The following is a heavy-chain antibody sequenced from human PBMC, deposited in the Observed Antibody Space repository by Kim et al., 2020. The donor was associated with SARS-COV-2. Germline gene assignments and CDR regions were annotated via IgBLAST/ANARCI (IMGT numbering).Heavy chain of an antibody. Sequence: GGSLRLSCAASGFTFSSYAMSWVRQAPGKGLEWVSDISGSGDSTYYADSVKGRFSISRDNSKNTLYLQMNSLRAEDTALYYCAKTGDLDYWGQGTLVTVSS. D-gene: IGHD7-27*01. CDR1: GFTFSSYA. V-gene: IGHV3-23*01. CDR3: AKTGDLDY. CDR2: ISGSGDST. J-gene: IGHJ4*02.